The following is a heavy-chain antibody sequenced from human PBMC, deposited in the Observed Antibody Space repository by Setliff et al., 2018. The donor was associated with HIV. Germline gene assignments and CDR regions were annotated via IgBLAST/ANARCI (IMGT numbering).Heavy chain of an antibody. Sequence: PSETLSLTCIVSGGSINSYYWSWIRQPAGKGLEWIGRIYTDENTNYNPSLKSRVTMSVDTSKNQFSLKLSSVTAADTAVYYCARGGDGLLLGRPRYYYYYMDVWGKGTTVTVSS. D-gene: IGHD2-15*01. CDR1: GGSINSYY. CDR2: IYTDENT. CDR3: ARGGDGLLLGRPRYYYYYMDV. J-gene: IGHJ6*03. V-gene: IGHV4-4*07.